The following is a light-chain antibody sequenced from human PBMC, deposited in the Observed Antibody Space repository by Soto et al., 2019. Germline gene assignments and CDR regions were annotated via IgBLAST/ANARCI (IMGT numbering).Light chain of an antibody. V-gene: IGLV2-8*01. J-gene: IGLJ2*01. Sequence: QSALTQPPFASGSPGQSVTISCTGTSSDVGGYNYVSWYQQHPGKAPKLMIYDVSTRPSGVPGRFSGSKSGNTASLTVSGLQAEDEADYYCSSYAGSNNLLFGGGTKLTVL. CDR2: DVS. CDR3: SSYAGSNNLL. CDR1: SSDVGGYNY.